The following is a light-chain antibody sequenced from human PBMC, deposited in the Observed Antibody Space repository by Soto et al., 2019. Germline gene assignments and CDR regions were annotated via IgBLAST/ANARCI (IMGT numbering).Light chain of an antibody. CDR3: LQHHTYPRT. Sequence: DIQMTQSPTSLSASVGYRVTITCRASQAIRNDLGWYQQKPAKAPKRLIYAASSLQSGVPSRFSGSGSGTEFTLTISSLQPEDSATYYCLQHHTYPRTFGQGTKVE. V-gene: IGKV1-17*01. CDR1: QAIRND. CDR2: AAS. J-gene: IGKJ1*01.